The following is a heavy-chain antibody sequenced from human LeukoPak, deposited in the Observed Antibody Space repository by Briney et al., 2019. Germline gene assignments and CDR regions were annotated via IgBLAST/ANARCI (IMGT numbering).Heavy chain of an antibody. V-gene: IGHV1-2*06. CDR3: TRETGSYHGNDY. D-gene: IGHD1-26*01. CDR2: INPNNGAT. Sequence: ASVKVSCKASGYTFTGYYMHWVRQAPGQGLEWMGRINPNNGATNYAQKLQGRVTITGDTSISTAYMELSSLRSDDTAVYYCTRETGSYHGNDYWGQGTLVTVSS. J-gene: IGHJ4*02. CDR1: GYTFTGYY.